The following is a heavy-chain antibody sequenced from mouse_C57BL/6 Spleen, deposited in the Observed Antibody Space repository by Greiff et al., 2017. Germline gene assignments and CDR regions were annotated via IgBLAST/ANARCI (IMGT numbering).Heavy chain of an antibody. CDR1: GYAFSSSW. CDR3: AFITTVVEGDY. Sequence: QVQLQQSGPELVKPGASVKISCKASGYAFSSSWMNWVKQRPGKGLEWIGRIYPGDGDTNYNGKFKGKATLTADKSSSTAYMQLSSLTSEDSAVYFGAFITTVVEGDYWGQGTTLTVSS. V-gene: IGHV1-82*01. CDR2: IYPGDGDT. D-gene: IGHD1-1*01. J-gene: IGHJ2*01.